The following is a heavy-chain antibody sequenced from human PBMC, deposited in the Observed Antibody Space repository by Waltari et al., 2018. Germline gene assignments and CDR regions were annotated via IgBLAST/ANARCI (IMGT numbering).Heavy chain of an antibody. CDR3: ATTTVTTVDYYGMDV. V-gene: IGHV4-39*07. Sequence: QLQLQESGPGLVKPSETLSLTCTVSGGSITSSSYYWGWIRQPPGKGLEWIGSIYYSGSTYYNPSLKSRVTISVDTSKNQFSLKLSSVTAADTAVYYCATTTVTTVDYYGMDVWGQGTTVTVSS. J-gene: IGHJ6*02. CDR2: IYYSGST. D-gene: IGHD4-17*01. CDR1: GGSITSSSYY.